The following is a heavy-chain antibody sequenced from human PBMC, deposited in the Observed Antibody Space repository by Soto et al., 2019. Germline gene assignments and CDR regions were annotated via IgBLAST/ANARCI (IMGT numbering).Heavy chain of an antibody. CDR1: GESFSGYS. CDR2: VNHSGST. V-gene: IGHV4-34*01. Sequence: QVQLQQWGVELLTPSETLSLTCAVYGESFSGYSWTWIRQAPGKGLECIGEVNHSGSTNYHPTLKPRVAISAATSKNHCSPKLRSVTVAGTAVYFCASASIQGHQTVQELPGSQTLHYWGQGNLITVSS. D-gene: IGHD1-1*01. J-gene: IGHJ4*02. CDR3: ASASIQGHQTVQELPGSQTLHY.